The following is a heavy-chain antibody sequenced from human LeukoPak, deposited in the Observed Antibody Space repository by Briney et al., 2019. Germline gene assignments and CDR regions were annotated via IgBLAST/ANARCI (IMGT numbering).Heavy chain of an antibody. CDR3: ARALVVNDQGVRAFDI. CDR2: ISAYNGNT. CDR1: GYTFTSYG. Sequence: GASVKVSCKASGYTFTSYGISWVRQAPGQGLEWMGWISAYNGNTDYAQKFQGRVTMTRDTSISTAHMELSRLRSDDTAVYYCARALVVNDQGVRAFDIWGQGTMVTVSS. D-gene: IGHD2-8*02. V-gene: IGHV1-18*01. J-gene: IGHJ3*02.